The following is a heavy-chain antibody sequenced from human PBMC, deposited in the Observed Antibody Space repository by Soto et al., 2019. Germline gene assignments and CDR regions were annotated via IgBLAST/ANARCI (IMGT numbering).Heavy chain of an antibody. CDR1: GFTFSSYG. CDR3: ARVLGYCSSTSCYGSYGMDV. V-gene: IGHV3-33*01. CDR2: IWYDGSNK. Sequence: GGSLRLSCAASGFTFSSYGMHWVRQAPGKGLEWVAVIWYDGSNKYYADSVKGRFTISRDNSKNTLYLQMNSLRAEDTAVYYCARVLGYCSSTSCYGSYGMDVWGQGTTVTVSS. D-gene: IGHD2-2*01. J-gene: IGHJ6*02.